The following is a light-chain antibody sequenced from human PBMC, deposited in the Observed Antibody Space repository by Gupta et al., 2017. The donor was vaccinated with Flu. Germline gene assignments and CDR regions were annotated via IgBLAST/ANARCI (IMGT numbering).Light chain of an antibody. CDR1: QSLLHSNGYNY. CDR3: MQTLQTWT. Sequence: ENVMSRSLLSLPVTLGEPASISCRSRQSLLHSNGYNYLDWYLQKPGQSPQLLIYLGSNRASGVPDRFSGSGSGTDFTMKISRVEADDVGVYYCMQTLQTWTFGQGTKVEIK. CDR2: LGS. V-gene: IGKV2-28*01. J-gene: IGKJ1*01.